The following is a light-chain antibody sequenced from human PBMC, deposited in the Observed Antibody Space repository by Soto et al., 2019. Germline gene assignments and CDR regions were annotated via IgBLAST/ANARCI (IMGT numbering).Light chain of an antibody. CDR1: QGISSA. V-gene: IGKV1-13*02. J-gene: IGKJ4*01. CDR2: DAS. Sequence: AIQLTQSPSSLSASVGDRVTITCRASQGISSALAWYQQKPGKAPKLLIYDASSLESGVPSRFSGSGSGTDFTLTISSLQPEDFATYYCQQFTSYPALTFGGGTKVEIK. CDR3: QQFTSYPALT.